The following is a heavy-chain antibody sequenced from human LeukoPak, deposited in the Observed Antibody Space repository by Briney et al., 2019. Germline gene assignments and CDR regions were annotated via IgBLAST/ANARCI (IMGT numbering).Heavy chain of an antibody. Sequence: GESLKISCKGFGYSFTSYWIGWVRQMPGKGLEWMGIIYPGDSDTRYSPSFQGQVTISADKSISTAYLQWSSLKASDTAMYYCASLSSSWFGGTDYWGQGTLVTVSS. V-gene: IGHV5-51*01. J-gene: IGHJ4*02. CDR3: ASLSSSWFGGTDY. D-gene: IGHD6-13*01. CDR1: GYSFTSYW. CDR2: IYPGDSDT.